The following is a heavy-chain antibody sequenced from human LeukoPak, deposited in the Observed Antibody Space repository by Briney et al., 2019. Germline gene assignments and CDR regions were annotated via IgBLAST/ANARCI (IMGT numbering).Heavy chain of an antibody. CDR1: GFTVRNNY. CDR3: ATGERMVRGDGVDY. CDR2: IYSGGST. Sequence: PGRSLRLSCAASGFTVRNNYMSWVRQAPGKGLEWDSVIYSGGSTYYADSVKGRFTISRDNSKNTLYLQMNSLRAEDTAVYFCATGERMVRGDGVDYWGQGTLVTVSS. J-gene: IGHJ4*02. D-gene: IGHD3-10*01. V-gene: IGHV3-66*01.